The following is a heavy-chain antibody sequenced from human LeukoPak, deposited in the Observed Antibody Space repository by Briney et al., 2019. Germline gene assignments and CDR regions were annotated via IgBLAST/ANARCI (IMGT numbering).Heavy chain of an antibody. Sequence: GGSLRLSCAASGFTFSSYSMNWVRQAPGKGLEWVSSISSSSSYIYYADSVKGRFTISRDNAKNSLYLQMSSLRAEDTAVYYCARDEDYDILTGYYIPRHFDYWGQGTLVTVSS. V-gene: IGHV3-21*01. CDR1: GFTFSSYS. CDR2: ISSSSSYI. CDR3: ARDEDYDILTGYYIPRHFDY. J-gene: IGHJ4*02. D-gene: IGHD3-9*01.